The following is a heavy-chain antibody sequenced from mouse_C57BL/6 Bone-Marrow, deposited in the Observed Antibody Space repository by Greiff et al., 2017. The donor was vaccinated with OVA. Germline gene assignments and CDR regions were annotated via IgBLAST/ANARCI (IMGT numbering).Heavy chain of an antibody. D-gene: IGHD1-1*01. CDR3: ARNIYYYGSSYHHYAMDY. V-gene: IGHV1-75*01. Sequence: QVQLKQSGPELVKPGASVKISCKASGYTFTDYYINWVKQRPGQGLEWIGWIFPGGGSTYYNEKFKGKATLTVDKSSSTAYMLLSSLTSEDSAVYFCARNIYYYGSSYHHYAMDYWGQGTSVTVSS. CDR1: GYTFTDYY. CDR2: IFPGGGST. J-gene: IGHJ4*01.